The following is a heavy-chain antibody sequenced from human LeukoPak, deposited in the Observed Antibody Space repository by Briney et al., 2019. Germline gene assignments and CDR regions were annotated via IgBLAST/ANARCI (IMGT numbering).Heavy chain of an antibody. CDR1: GFTLSSYA. Sequence: PGGSLRLSCAASGFTLSSYAMSWVRQAPGKGLEWVSGFSGSGSSTFYADSVKGRFTISRDNSKNTLYLQMNSLRAEDTAVYYCAKGSAFDPWGQGTLVTVSS. V-gene: IGHV3-23*01. J-gene: IGHJ5*02. CDR2: FSGSGSST. CDR3: AKGSAFDP.